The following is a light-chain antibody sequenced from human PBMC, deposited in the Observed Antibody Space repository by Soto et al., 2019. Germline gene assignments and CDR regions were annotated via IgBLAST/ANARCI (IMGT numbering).Light chain of an antibody. Sequence: QSVLTQPPSASGTPGQRVPISCSGSSSNIGSNSVYWYQQLPGTAPKLLIYRNNKRPSGVPDRFSGYKSGTSASLAISGLRSEDEADYYCSAWDDSLSGYVFGTGTKLTVL. CDR2: RNN. CDR3: SAWDDSLSGYV. J-gene: IGLJ1*01. V-gene: IGLV1-47*01. CDR1: SSNIGSNS.